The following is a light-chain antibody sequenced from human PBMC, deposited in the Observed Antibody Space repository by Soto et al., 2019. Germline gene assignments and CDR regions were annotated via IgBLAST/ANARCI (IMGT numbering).Light chain of an antibody. CDR1: QSVSSSY. V-gene: IGKV3-20*01. CDR2: GAS. Sequence: EIVLTQSPGTLSLSPGERATLSCRASQSVSSSYFASYQQKPGQAPRLLIYGASSRATGIADRFSGSGSRTDCTLTISILEPEDFSVYYCQQYCSSLLFTFGPRTKLDI. J-gene: IGKJ3*01. CDR3: QQYCSSLLFT.